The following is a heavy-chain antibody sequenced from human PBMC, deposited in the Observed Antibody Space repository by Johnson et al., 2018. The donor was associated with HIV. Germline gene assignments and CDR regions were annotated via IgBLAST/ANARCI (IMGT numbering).Heavy chain of an antibody. J-gene: IGHJ3*02. V-gene: IGHV3-7*04. D-gene: IGHD1-1*01. CDR1: GFSFSNYW. CDR2: INQDGSEK. CDR3: TGGWYNLSAFDI. Sequence: VQLVESGGGSVQPGGFLRLSCAASGFSFSNYWMSWVRQAPGKGLEWLANINQDGSEKYYVDSGKGRFNISRDNAKNSLYVQMNSLRADDTAMYYCTGGWYNLSAFDIWGQGTMVTVSS.